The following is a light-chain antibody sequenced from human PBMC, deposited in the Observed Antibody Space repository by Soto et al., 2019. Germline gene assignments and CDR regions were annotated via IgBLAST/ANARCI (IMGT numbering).Light chain of an antibody. CDR3: MQALQTPT. Sequence: DLVMTQSPLSLPVTPGESASISCRSSQSLLHRNGYNYLDWYLQKPGQSPQLLIYLGSNRASGVPDRFSGSGSGTDFTLKISRVEAEDVGVYYCMQALQTPTFGQGTKVEIK. CDR2: LGS. CDR1: QSLLHRNGYNY. V-gene: IGKV2-28*01. J-gene: IGKJ1*01.